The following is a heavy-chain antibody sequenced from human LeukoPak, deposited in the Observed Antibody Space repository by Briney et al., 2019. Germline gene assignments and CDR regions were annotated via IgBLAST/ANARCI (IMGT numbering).Heavy chain of an antibody. J-gene: IGHJ4*02. Sequence: ASVKVSCKASGYTFTNYYMHWVRQAPGQGLEWMGIINPSTGGTSHAQRFQGRVTVTRDTSTRIVYMELTSLRSEDTAVYYCASSTGSSSWFDYWGQGTLVTVSS. D-gene: IGHD6-13*01. CDR2: INPSTGGT. CDR1: GYTFTNYY. V-gene: IGHV1-46*01. CDR3: ASSTGSSSWFDY.